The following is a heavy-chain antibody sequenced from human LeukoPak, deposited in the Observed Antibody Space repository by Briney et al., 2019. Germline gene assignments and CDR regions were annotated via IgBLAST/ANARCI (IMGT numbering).Heavy chain of an antibody. CDR3: ASYVDIVATNNYFDY. J-gene: IGHJ4*02. CDR1: GGSISSYY. Sequence: LSETLSLTCTVSGGSISSYYWSWIRQPPGKGLEWIGYIYYSGSTSYNPSLKSRVTISVDTSKNQFSLKLSSVTAADTAVYYCASYVDIVATNNYFDYWGQGTLVTVSS. D-gene: IGHD5-12*01. V-gene: IGHV4-59*01. CDR2: IYYSGST.